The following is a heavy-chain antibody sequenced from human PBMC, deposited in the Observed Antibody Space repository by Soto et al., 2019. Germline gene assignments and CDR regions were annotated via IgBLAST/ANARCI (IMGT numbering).Heavy chain of an antibody. CDR3: ARSSTSANYFDC. V-gene: IGHV4-31*03. Sequence: QVQLQESGPGLVKPSQTLSLTCTVSGGSISSGGYYWSWIRQHPGTGLEWIGYIYYSGSTYYNPSLKSRVTISVDTSKNQFSRKLSSVTAADTAVYYCARSSTSANYFDCWGQGTLVTVSS. D-gene: IGHD2-2*01. CDR2: IYYSGST. CDR1: GGSISSGGYY. J-gene: IGHJ4*02.